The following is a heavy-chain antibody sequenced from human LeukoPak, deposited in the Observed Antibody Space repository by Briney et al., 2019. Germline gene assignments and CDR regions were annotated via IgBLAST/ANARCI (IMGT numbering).Heavy chain of an antibody. Sequence: SETLSLTCAVYGGSFSGYYWSWIRQPPGKGLEWIGEINHSGSTNYNPSLKSRVTISIDTSKNRFSLKLSSVTAADTAVYYCARRYGSGSSGTFDYWGQGTLVTVSS. V-gene: IGHV4-34*01. CDR2: INHSGST. CDR1: GGSFSGYY. J-gene: IGHJ4*02. D-gene: IGHD3-10*01. CDR3: ARRYGSGSSGTFDY.